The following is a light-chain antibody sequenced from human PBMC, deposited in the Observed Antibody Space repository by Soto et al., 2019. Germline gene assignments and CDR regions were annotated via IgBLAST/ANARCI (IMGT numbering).Light chain of an antibody. CDR2: EVS. J-gene: IGLJ3*02. Sequence: QSALTKPASVSGSPGQSITISCTGTSSDVGGHNYVSWYKQHPGKAPKLMIYEVSNRPSGVSNRFSGSKSGNTASLTISGLQAEDEADYYCSSYTSSSTWVFGGGTKVTVL. CDR1: SSDVGGHNY. CDR3: SSYTSSSTWV. V-gene: IGLV2-14*01.